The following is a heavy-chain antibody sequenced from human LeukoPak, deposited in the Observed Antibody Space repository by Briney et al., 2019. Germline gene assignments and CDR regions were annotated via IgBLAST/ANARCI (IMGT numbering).Heavy chain of an antibody. CDR3: ARAGYCSSTSCYRDYYYYYGMDV. CDR2: ISYDGSNK. J-gene: IGHJ6*02. CDR1: GFTFSSYA. V-gene: IGHV3-30*04. D-gene: IGHD2-2*02. Sequence: GGSLRLSRAASGFTFSSYAMSWVRQAPGKGLEWVAVISYDGSNKYYADSVKGRFTISRDNSKNTLYLQMNSLRAEDTAVYYCARAGYCSSTSCYRDYYYYYGMDVWGQGTTVTVSS.